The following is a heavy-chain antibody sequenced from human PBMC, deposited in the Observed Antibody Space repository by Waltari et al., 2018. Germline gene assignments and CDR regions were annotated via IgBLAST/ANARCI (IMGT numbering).Heavy chain of an antibody. CDR2: IYTSGST. D-gene: IGHD3-3*01. V-gene: IGHV4-61*02. CDR3: ARTKRFDFWSGYYCFDY. J-gene: IGHJ4*02. Sequence: QVQLQESGPGLVKPSQTLSLTCTVSGGSISSGSYYWRWIRQPAGKGLEWIGRIYTSGSTNYNPSLKSRVTISVDTSKNQFSLKLSSVTAADTAVYYCARTKRFDFWSGYYCFDYWGQGTLVTVSS. CDR1: GGSISSGSYY.